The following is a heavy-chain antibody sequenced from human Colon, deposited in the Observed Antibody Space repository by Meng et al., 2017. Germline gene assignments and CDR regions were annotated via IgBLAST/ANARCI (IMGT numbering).Heavy chain of an antibody. CDR2: IHPSGST. CDR3: ARGVDWAKSGNF. Sequence: QVQRRPWGAGPLKPSETLSLTCAVYGGSFSDYYLTWIRQPPGKGLEWVGEIHPSGSTYYSPSLQSRVTITLDTSKNQFSLTLSSMTAADTAVYYCARGVDWAKSGNFWGQGTLVTVSS. CDR1: GGSFSDYY. V-gene: IGHV4-34*01. D-gene: IGHD3-9*01. J-gene: IGHJ4*02.